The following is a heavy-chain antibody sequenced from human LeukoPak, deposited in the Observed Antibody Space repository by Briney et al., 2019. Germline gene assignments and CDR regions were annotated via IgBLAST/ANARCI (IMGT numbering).Heavy chain of an antibody. D-gene: IGHD2-2*01. CDR2: INPSGGSA. CDR1: GYTFTSYY. Sequence: GASVKVSCKASGYTFTSYYIHWVRQAPGQGLEWMGIINPSGGSASYAQKFEGRVTMTRGTSTSTVYMELSSLRAEDTAVYYCARDSKTSSLADPWGQGTLVTVSS. CDR3: ARDSKTSSLADP. V-gene: IGHV1-46*01. J-gene: IGHJ5*02.